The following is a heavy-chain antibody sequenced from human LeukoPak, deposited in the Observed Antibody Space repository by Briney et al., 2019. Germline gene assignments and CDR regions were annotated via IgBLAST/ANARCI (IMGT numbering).Heavy chain of an antibody. CDR3: ARDLSGSGKYYFDY. J-gene: IGHJ4*02. V-gene: IGHV3-7*01. D-gene: IGHD3-10*01. Sequence: GGALRLSCAASGFTFSSYWMRTVREALGKGLEWVAHIKQDGSEKYYVDSVKGGFTISRDNAKNSLYLQMNSLRAEDTAVYYCARDLSGSGKYYFDYWGQGTLVTVSS. CDR1: GFTFSSYW. CDR2: IKQDGSEK.